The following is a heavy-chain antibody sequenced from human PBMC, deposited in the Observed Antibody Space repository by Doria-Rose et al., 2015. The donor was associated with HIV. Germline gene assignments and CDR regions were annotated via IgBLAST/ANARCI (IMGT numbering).Heavy chain of an antibody. Sequence: VQLQQWGAGLLKPSETLSLTCAVYGGSFSDYFWIWFRQTPGKGLEWIGEVSHTGDTTYNPSLKSRLTISVDTSKNQFSLKLNSVTAADTAVYYCASSDLTGDFAFRVWGQGTMVVVSS. CDR2: VSHTGDT. D-gene: IGHD7-27*01. J-gene: IGHJ3*01. CDR3: ASSDLTGDFAFRV. V-gene: IGHV4-34*02. CDR1: GGSFSDYF.